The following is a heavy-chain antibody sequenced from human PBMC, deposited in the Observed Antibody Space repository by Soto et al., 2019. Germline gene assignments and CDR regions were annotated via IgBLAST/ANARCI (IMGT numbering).Heavy chain of an antibody. Sequence: EVQLLESGGGLVQPGGSLRLYCAASGFTFSSYAMSWVRQAPGKGLEWVSAISGSGGSTYYADSVKGWCTISRDNSKNTLYLQMNSLRAEDTAVYYCAKKTSQGVHLWELSDPDYWGQGTLVTVSS. V-gene: IGHV3-23*01. CDR3: AKKTSQGVHLWELSDPDY. D-gene: IGHD3-16*02. CDR1: GFTFSSYA. J-gene: IGHJ4*02. CDR2: ISGSGGST.